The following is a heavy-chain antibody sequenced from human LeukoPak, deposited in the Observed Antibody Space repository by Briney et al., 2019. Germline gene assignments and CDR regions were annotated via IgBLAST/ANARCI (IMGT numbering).Heavy chain of an antibody. CDR3: ARDRGKYDSWYYFDY. J-gene: IGHJ4*02. D-gene: IGHD3-22*01. CDR1: GLTVSSNY. CDR2: IYSDGST. Sequence: PGGSLRLSCAASGLTVSSNYMSWVRQAPGKGLEWVSVIYSDGSTYYADSVKGRFTISRDNSKNTLYLQMNSLRAEDTAVYYCARDRGKYDSWYYFDYWGQGTLVTVSS. V-gene: IGHV3-66*01.